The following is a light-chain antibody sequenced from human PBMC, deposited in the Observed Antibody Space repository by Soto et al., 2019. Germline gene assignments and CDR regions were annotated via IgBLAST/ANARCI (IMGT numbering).Light chain of an antibody. CDR1: QSVGSS. CDR3: QQRSNWPFT. J-gene: IGKJ4*01. CDR2: AAS. Sequence: EIVLTQSPATLSLSPGERATLSCRASQSVGSSLAWYQQKLGQAPRLLIYAASDRATGIPGRFSGSGSGTDFTLIISSLEPEDFAVYYCQQRSNWPFTFGGGTKVEIK. V-gene: IGKV3-11*01.